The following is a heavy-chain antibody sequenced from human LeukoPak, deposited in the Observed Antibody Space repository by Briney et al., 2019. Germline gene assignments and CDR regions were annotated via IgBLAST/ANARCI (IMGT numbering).Heavy chain of an antibody. D-gene: IGHD1-1*01. CDR3: ARPIQGWNDGGGLIVAFDI. V-gene: IGHV4-39*01. CDR2: IYYSGSI. CDR1: GGSISSSSYY. J-gene: IGHJ3*02. Sequence: SETLSLTCTVSGGSISSSSYYWRWIRQPPGKGLEWIGSIYYSGSIYYNPSLKSRVTISVDTSENQFSLKLSSVTAADTAVFYCARPIQGWNDGGGLIVAFDIWGQGTMVTVSS.